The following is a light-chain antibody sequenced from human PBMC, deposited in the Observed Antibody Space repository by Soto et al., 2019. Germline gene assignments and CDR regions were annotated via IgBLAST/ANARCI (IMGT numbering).Light chain of an antibody. V-gene: IGLV1-47*02. Sequence: QSVLTQPPSASGTPGQRVFISCSGSSSNIGGTNYAYWYQQLPGAAPKLLMHSNNLRPSGVPERISGSKSGTSASLAISGLRSEDEAVYYCASWDDRLGGVVFGGGTKLTVL. CDR3: ASWDDRLGGVV. CDR2: SNN. CDR1: SSNIGGTNY. J-gene: IGLJ3*02.